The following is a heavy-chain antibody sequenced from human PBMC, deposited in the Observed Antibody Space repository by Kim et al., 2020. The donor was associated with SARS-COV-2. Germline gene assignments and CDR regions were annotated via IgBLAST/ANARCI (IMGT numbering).Heavy chain of an antibody. CDR3: ARDPLSSGCLDY. V-gene: IGHV3-30*01. J-gene: IGHJ4*02. D-gene: IGHD6-19*01. Sequence: YCADSVKGRFTISRDNSKNTLYLQMNSLGAEDTAVYYCARDPLSSGCLDYWGQGTLVTVSS.